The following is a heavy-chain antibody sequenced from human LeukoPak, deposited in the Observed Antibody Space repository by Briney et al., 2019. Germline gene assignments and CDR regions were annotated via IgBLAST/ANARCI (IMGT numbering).Heavy chain of an antibody. Sequence: TGGSLRLSCSASGFTFSSYAMHWVRQAPGNGLEYVSAISSNGGTIYYADSAKGRFTISRGNSKNTLYLQMSSLRVEDTAVYYCVKGSEAYCDSKSDYWGQGTLVTVSS. V-gene: IGHV3-64D*09. J-gene: IGHJ4*02. CDR1: GFTFSSYA. D-gene: IGHD3-22*01. CDR3: VKGSEAYCDSKSDY. CDR2: ISSNGGTI.